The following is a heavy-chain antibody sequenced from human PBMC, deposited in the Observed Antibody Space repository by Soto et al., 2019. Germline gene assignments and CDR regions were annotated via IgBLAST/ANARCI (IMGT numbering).Heavy chain of an antibody. CDR1: GGSISSYY. V-gene: IGHV4-59*01. CDR2: IYYSGST. Sequence: SETLSLTCTVSGGSISSYYWSWIRQPPGKGLEWIGYIYYSGSTNYNPSLKSRVTISVDTSKNQFSLKLSSVTAADTAVYYCARSSRAMWYYDYIPAPHFDYWGQGTLVTVSS. J-gene: IGHJ4*02. D-gene: IGHD3-16*01. CDR3: ARSSRAMWYYDYIPAPHFDY.